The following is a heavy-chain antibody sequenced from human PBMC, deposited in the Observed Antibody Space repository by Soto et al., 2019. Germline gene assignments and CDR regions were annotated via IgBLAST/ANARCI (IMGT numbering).Heavy chain of an antibody. CDR2: ISAYNGNT. V-gene: IGHV1-18*01. CDR3: ARVDYDSSGMGGWFDP. CDR1: GYTFTSYG. D-gene: IGHD3-22*01. J-gene: IGHJ5*02. Sequence: ASVKVSCKASGYTFTSYGISWVRQAPGQGLEWMGWISAYNGNTNYAQKLQGRVTMTTDTSTSTAYMELRSLRSDDTAVYYCARVDYDSSGMGGWFDPWDQGTLVTVSS.